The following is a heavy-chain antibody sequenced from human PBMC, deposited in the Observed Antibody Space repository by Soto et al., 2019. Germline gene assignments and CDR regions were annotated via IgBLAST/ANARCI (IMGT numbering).Heavy chain of an antibody. CDR2: ISGGGGTI. CDR1: GFTFSDYY. Sequence: QLVESGGGVIKPGWSLRLSCAASGFTFSDYYMSWIRQAPGQGLEWVSDISGGGGTIYYADSVKGRVTISRDDARNEQYVEMNNLSAEDTAVHFCASRHCITHSCLYYSYMYVWGIGTTVTVAS. CDR3: ASRHCITHSCLYYSYMYV. V-gene: IGHV3-11*01. D-gene: IGHD2-2*01. J-gene: IGHJ6*03.